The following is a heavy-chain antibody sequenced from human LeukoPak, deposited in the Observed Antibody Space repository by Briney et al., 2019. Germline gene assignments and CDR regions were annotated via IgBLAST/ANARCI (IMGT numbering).Heavy chain of an antibody. D-gene: IGHD3-22*01. CDR3: ASDYYDSSGYYWYFDL. V-gene: IGHV4-38-2*01. Sequence: PSETLSLTCAVSGYSISSGYYWGWIRQPPGKGLEWIGSIYHSGSTHYNPSLKSRVTISVDTSKNQFSLKLSSVTAADTAVYYCASDYYDSSGYYWYFDLWGRGTLVTVSS. CDR2: IYHSGST. J-gene: IGHJ2*01. CDR1: GYSISSGYY.